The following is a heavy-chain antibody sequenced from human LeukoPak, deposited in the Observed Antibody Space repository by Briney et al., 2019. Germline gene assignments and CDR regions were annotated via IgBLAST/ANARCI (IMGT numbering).Heavy chain of an antibody. J-gene: IGHJ5*02. CDR3: AADRWGYCSSSSCRFDL. D-gene: IGHD2-2*01. V-gene: IGHV1-58*01. Sequence: SVKVSCKASGFTFTSSAVQWVRQARGQRLEWIGWIVVGSGDTNYAQKFQERVTITRDMSTSTAYMELSSLRSEDTAVYYCAADRWGYCSSSSCRFDLWGQGTLVTVSS. CDR2: IVVGSGDT. CDR1: GFTFTSSA.